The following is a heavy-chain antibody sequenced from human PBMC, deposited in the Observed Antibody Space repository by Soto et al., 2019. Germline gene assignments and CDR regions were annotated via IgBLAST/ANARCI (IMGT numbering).Heavy chain of an antibody. V-gene: IGHV1-69*05. Sequence: QVQLVQSGAEVKKPGSSVKVSCKASGGTFSSCAISWVRQAPGQGLEWMAGIIPIFGTANYAQKFQGRVTITSDESTSTAYMELSSLRSEDTAVSYCASPTKPLYYYYGMDVWGQGTTVTVSS. CDR1: GGTFSSCA. CDR3: ASPTKPLYYYYGMDV. CDR2: IIPIFGTA. J-gene: IGHJ6*02. D-gene: IGHD1-1*01.